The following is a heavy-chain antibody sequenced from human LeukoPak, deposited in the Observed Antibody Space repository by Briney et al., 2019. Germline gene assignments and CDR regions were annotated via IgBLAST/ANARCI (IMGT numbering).Heavy chain of an antibody. J-gene: IGHJ3*02. CDR3: AREGSYGSGSYLVDGPTSAPDAFDI. D-gene: IGHD3-10*01. V-gene: IGHV1-2*02. Sequence: ASVNVSCKASGYTFTGYYMHWVRQAPGQGLEWMGWINPNSGGTNNAQKFQGRRTMTRDTSISTANMKLSRLRSDDTAVYYCAREGSYGSGSYLVDGPTSAPDAFDIWGQGTIVTVSS. CDR1: GYTFTGYY. CDR2: INPNSGGT.